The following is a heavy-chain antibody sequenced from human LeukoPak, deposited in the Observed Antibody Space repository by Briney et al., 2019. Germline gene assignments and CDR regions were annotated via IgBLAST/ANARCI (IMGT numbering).Heavy chain of an antibody. CDR2: INPSGGST. V-gene: IGHV1-46*01. D-gene: IGHD2-21*01. Sequence: GASVKVSCKASGYTFTSYYMHWVRQAPGQGLERMGIINPSGGSTSYAQKFQGRVTMTRDMSTSTVYMELSSLRSEDTAVYYCARDGPGDSDYYYYYMDVWGKGTTVIVSS. J-gene: IGHJ6*03. CDR3: ARDGPGDSDYYYYYMDV. CDR1: GYTFTSYY.